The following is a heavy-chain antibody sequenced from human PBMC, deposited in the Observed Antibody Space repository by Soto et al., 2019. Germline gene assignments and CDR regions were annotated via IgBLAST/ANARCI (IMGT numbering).Heavy chain of an antibody. D-gene: IGHD4-17*01. CDR1: GFTFSSYW. V-gene: IGHV3-74*01. Sequence: AGGSLRLSCAASGFTFSSYWMHWVRQAPGKGLVWVSRINSDGSSTSYADSVKGRFTISRGNAKNTLYLQMNSLRAEDTAVHYCARASGQTTVPLGWYYYYYYGMDVWGQGTTVTVSS. J-gene: IGHJ6*02. CDR2: INSDGSST. CDR3: ARASGQTTVPLGWYYYYYYGMDV.